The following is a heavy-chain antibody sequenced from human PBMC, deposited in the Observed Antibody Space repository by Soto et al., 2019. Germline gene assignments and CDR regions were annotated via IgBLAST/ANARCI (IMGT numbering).Heavy chain of an antibody. Sequence: QVQLVQSGAEVKKPGASVKVSCKASGYTFTSYYMHWVRQAPGQGLEWMGIINPSGGSTSYAQKFQGSVTRTRDTSTSTVYMELSSLRSEDTAVYYCARAAVVTAIDYWGQGTLVTVSS. CDR2: INPSGGST. D-gene: IGHD2-21*02. CDR1: GYTFTSYY. V-gene: IGHV1-46*01. J-gene: IGHJ4*02. CDR3: ARAAVVTAIDY.